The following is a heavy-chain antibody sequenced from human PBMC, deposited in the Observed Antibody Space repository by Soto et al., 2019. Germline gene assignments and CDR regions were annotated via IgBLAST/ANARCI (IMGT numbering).Heavy chain of an antibody. Sequence: SETLSLTCTVSGGSISSYYWSWIRQPPGKGLEWIGYIYYSGSTNYNPSLKSRVTISVDTSKNQFSLKLSSVTAADTAVYYCAREGNSGYDSDFYYWGQGTLVTVSS. D-gene: IGHD5-12*01. CDR3: AREGNSGYDSDFYY. J-gene: IGHJ4*02. CDR2: IYYSGST. V-gene: IGHV4-59*01. CDR1: GGSISSYY.